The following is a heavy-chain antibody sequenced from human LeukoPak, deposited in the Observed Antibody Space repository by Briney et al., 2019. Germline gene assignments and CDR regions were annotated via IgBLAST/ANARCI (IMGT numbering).Heavy chain of an antibody. Sequence: ASVKVSFKASGSTFTGYHMHWVRQAPGQGLEWMGWINPNSGGTDYAQKFQGRVTMTRDTSISTAYMELSRLRSDDTAVYYCARYGGDNAFDYWGQGTLVTVSS. CDR3: ARYGGDNAFDY. D-gene: IGHD2-21*02. J-gene: IGHJ4*02. CDR1: GSTFTGYH. CDR2: INPNSGGT. V-gene: IGHV1-2*02.